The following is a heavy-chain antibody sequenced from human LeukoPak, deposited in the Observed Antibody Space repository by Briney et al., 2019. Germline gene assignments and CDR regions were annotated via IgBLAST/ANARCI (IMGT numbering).Heavy chain of an antibody. CDR1: SYTFTNYA. J-gene: IGHJ5*02. CDR3: ADMVRGNNWFDP. V-gene: IGHV1-18*01. Sequence: ASVKVSCKASSYTFTNYAFTWVRQAPGQGLEWMGWISAYNGNTNYAQKLQGRLTLTTDTSTSSAYMELRSLRSDDTAMYYCADMVRGNNWFDPWGQGTLVTVSS. D-gene: IGHD3-10*01. CDR2: ISAYNGNT.